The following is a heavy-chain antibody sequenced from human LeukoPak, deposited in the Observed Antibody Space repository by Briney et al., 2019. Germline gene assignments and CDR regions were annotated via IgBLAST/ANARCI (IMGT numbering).Heavy chain of an antibody. CDR1: GYTFSNYY. CDR2: INPNDGST. J-gene: IGHJ6*03. CDR3: ARGSYYYMDV. Sequence: ASVKVSCKASGYTFSNYYMHRVRQAPGHGLEWMGIINPNDGSTSYAQRFQGRVTMTRDTSTSTFYMELSTPRYEDTAVYYCARGSYYYMDVWVTGTTVTISS. V-gene: IGHV1-46*01.